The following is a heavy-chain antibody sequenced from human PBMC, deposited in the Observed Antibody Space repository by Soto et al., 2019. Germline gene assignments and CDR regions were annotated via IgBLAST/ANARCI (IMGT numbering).Heavy chain of an antibody. D-gene: IGHD3-22*01. J-gene: IGHJ4*02. CDR2: INPSGGST. CDR3: ARDHLYDSSGWDFDY. Sequence: QVQLVQSGAEVKKPGASVKVSCKASGYTFTTYYIHWVRQAPGQGLEWMGIINPSGGSTTYAQKFQGRVTMTRDTSTSTVYMKLSSLRSEDTAVYYCARDHLYDSSGWDFDYWGQGTLVTVSS. V-gene: IGHV1-46*03. CDR1: GYTFTTYY.